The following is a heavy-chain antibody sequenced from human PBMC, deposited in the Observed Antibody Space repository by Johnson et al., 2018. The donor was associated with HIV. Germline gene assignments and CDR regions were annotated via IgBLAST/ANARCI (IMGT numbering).Heavy chain of an antibody. CDR3: ARDRGGSGYSGYLGDAFDI. CDR1: GFTFSSYA. D-gene: IGHD5-12*01. Sequence: VQLVESGGGVVQPGRSLRLSCAASGFTFSSYAMHWVRQAPGKGLEWVAVISYDGSNKYYADSVKGRFTISRDNSKNTLYLQMNSRRAEDTAVYYCARDRGGSGYSGYLGDAFDIWGQGTMVTVSS. V-gene: IGHV3-30*14. CDR2: ISYDGSNK. J-gene: IGHJ3*02.